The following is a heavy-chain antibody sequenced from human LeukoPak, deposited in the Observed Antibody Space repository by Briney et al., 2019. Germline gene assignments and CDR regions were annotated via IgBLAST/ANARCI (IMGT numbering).Heavy chain of an antibody. CDR1: GYSISSGYY. CDR2: IYHSGST. CDR3: ERLPKKSGVDY. Sequence: PSETLYLTCAVSGYSISSGYYWGWIRQPPGKGLEWIGSIYHSGSTYYNPSLKSRVTISVDTSKNQFSLKLSSVTAADTAVYYCERLPKKSGVDYWGQGTLVTVSS. D-gene: IGHD1-1*01. V-gene: IGHV4-38-2*01. J-gene: IGHJ4*02.